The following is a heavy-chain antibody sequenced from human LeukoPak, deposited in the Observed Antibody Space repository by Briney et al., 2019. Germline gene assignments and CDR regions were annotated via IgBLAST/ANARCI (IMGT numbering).Heavy chain of an antibody. J-gene: IGHJ4*02. CDR1: GYTFTGYY. D-gene: IGHD3-22*01. V-gene: IGHV1-2*06. Sequence: ASVKVSCKASGYTFTGYYMHWVRQAPGQGLEWMGRINPNSGGTNYAQKFQGRVTMTRDTSIGTAYMELSRLRSDDTAVYYCARGSYYYDSSGYTYFDYWGQGTLVTVSS. CDR2: INPNSGGT. CDR3: ARGSYYYDSSGYTYFDY.